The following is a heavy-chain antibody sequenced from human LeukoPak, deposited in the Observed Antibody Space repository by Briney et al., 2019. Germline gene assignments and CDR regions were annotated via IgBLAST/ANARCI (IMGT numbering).Heavy chain of an antibody. CDR2: ISESGVST. D-gene: IGHD3-22*01. Sequence: GGSLRLSCAVSGITLSNYGMSWVRQAPGKGLEWVAGISESGVSTNYADSVKGRFTISRDNPKNTLYLQMNSLRAEDTAVYFCAKRGVVIRVILVGFHKEAYYFDSWGQGALVTVSS. CDR1: GITLSNYG. J-gene: IGHJ4*02. CDR3: AKRGVVIRVILVGFHKEAYYFDS. V-gene: IGHV3-23*01.